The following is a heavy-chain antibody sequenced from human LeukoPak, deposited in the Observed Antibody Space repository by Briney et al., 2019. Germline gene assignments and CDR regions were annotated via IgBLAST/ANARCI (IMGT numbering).Heavy chain of an antibody. D-gene: IGHD3-3*01. CDR1: GGSFSGYY. CDR3: ASYDFWSGYLEY. J-gene: IGHJ4*02. CDR2: IYHSGST. Sequence: NSSETLSLTCAVYGGSFSGYYWSWIRQPPGKGLEWIGYIYHSGSTYYNPSLKSRVTISVDRSKNQFSLKLSSVTAADTAVYCCASYDFWSGYLEYWGQGTLVTVSS. V-gene: IGHV4-34*01.